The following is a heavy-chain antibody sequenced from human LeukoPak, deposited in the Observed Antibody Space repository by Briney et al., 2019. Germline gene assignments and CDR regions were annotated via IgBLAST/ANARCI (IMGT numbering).Heavy chain of an antibody. CDR3: ATKQWLAPPPDS. CDR1: GFTFSKYW. J-gene: IGHJ4*02. V-gene: IGHV3-74*01. D-gene: IGHD6-19*01. Sequence: PGGSLRLSCAASGFTFSKYWMLWVRQAPGKGLESVSRINTDGTVTTYADSVKGRFTVSRDNADNTMFLQTNGERDEDTAVYYCATKQWLAPPPDSWGQGTPVTVSS. CDR2: INTDGTVT.